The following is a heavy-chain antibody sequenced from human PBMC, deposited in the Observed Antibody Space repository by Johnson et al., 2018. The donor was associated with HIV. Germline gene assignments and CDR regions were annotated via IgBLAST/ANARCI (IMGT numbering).Heavy chain of an antibody. CDR1: AFTFTLYA. CDR3: VRDDYAFHI. J-gene: IGHJ3*02. CDR2: IKTDGSST. Sequence: VQPLESGGGVARPGGSLRLSRPASAFTFTLYAMHWVRQAPGTGLVWVSRIKTDGSSTSYADSVKGRFTISRDNAKNTLYLEMKSLRVDDTAVYYCVRDDYAFHIWGQGTMVTVSS. D-gene: IGHD2-21*02. V-gene: IGHV3-74*01.